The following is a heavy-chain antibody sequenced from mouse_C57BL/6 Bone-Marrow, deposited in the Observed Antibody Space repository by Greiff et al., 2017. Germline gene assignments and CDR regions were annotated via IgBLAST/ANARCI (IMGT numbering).Heavy chain of an antibody. D-gene: IGHD1-1*01. CDR3: AREGVYYYGSSWDY. CDR1: GYTFTSYW. Sequence: QVQLQQPGAELVKPGASVKLSCKASGYTFTSYWMQWVKQRPGQGLEWIGEIDPSDSYTNYNQKFKGKATLTVDTSSSTAYMQLSSLTSEDSAVYYCAREGVYYYGSSWDYWGQGTTLTVSS. J-gene: IGHJ2*01. V-gene: IGHV1-50*01. CDR2: IDPSDSYT.